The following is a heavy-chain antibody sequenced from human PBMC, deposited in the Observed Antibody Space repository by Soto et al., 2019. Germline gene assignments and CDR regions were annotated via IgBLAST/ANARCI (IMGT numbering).Heavy chain of an antibody. Sequence: GWSLRLSCGASGFTFSNYGMHWVRQAPGKGLEWVSFISNDGSNKNYADSVKGRFSISRDNSENTLSLQLNSLRAEDTAVYFCAKDQPPVYCSHSRGPFDSWGQGALVTVSS. D-gene: IGHD3-22*01. CDR2: ISNDGSNK. CDR3: AKDQPPVYCSHSRGPFDS. V-gene: IGHV3-30*18. J-gene: IGHJ4*02. CDR1: GFTFSNYG.